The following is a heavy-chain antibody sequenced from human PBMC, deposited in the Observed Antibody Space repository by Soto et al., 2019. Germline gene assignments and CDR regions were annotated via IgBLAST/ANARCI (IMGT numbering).Heavy chain of an antibody. CDR2: INAGNGNT. CDR1: GYTFTSYA. Sequence: ASVKVSCKASGYTFTSYAMHWVRQAPGQRLEWMGWINAGNGNTKYSQKFQGRVTITRDTSASTAYMELSSLRSEDTAVYYCARVGSSSWYSNFDYWGQGTLVTVSS. V-gene: IGHV1-3*01. J-gene: IGHJ4*02. D-gene: IGHD6-13*01. CDR3: ARVGSSSWYSNFDY.